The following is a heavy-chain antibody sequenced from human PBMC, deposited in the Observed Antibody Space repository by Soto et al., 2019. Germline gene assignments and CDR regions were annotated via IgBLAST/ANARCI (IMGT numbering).Heavy chain of an antibody. D-gene: IGHD2-15*01. V-gene: IGHV1-69*13. J-gene: IGHJ4*02. CDR1: GGTFSRYA. CDR3: ARDLGVGGTHPFDY. Sequence: SVKVSFKAAGGTFSRYAISCVRQTTGQGLEWMGGIIPIFGTANYAQKFQGRVTITADESTSTAYMELSSLRSEDTAVYYCARDLGVGGTHPFDYWGQGTLVTVSS. CDR2: IIPIFGTA.